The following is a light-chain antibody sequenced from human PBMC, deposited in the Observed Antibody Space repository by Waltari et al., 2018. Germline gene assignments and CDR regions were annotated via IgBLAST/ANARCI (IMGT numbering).Light chain of an antibody. Sequence: DIVLTQSPDSLAVSLGERATINCKSSQSVLYNSNKNHYLAWYQQKPGKPPQLLIYWASTRETGVPDRFSGSGSGTDFALTISSLQAEDVAVYYCQQYFNSPYTFGQGTKLEIK. CDR2: WAS. J-gene: IGKJ2*01. CDR1: QSVLYNSNKNHY. V-gene: IGKV4-1*01. CDR3: QQYFNSPYT.